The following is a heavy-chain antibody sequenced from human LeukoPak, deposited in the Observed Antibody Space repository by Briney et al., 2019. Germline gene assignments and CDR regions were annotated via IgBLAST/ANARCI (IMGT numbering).Heavy chain of an antibody. J-gene: IGHJ4*02. CDR2: IYYSGST. Sequence: SETLSLTCTVSGGSISSYYWSWIRQPPGKGLEWIGYIYYSGSTNYNPSHKSRVTISVDTSKNQFSLKLSSVTAADTAVYYCARESGTGDRFFLGFDYWGQGTLVTVSS. CDR1: GGSISSYY. V-gene: IGHV4-59*01. D-gene: IGHD7-27*01. CDR3: ARESGTGDRFFLGFDY.